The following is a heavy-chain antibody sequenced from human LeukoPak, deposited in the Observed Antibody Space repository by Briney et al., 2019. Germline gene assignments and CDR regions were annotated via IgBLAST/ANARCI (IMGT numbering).Heavy chain of an antibody. CDR1: GFTFGAYA. J-gene: IGHJ6*02. CDR2: ISDDGSQK. Sequence: PGGSLRLSCAASGFTFGAYAMDWVRHAPGKGLEWVAVISDDGSQKYYADSVKGRFTISRDNSEKTVSLHMNSLRTEDADTSVYAKERFGTGSSYYYYKGMDVWGLGTTVTVSS. V-gene: IGHV3-30*18. D-gene: IGHD3/OR15-3a*01. CDR3: AKERFGTGSSYYYYKGMDV.